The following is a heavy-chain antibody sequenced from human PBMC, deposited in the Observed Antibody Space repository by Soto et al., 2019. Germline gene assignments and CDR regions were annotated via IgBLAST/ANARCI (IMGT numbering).Heavy chain of an antibody. CDR3: ASSYFYDSGGYYPFDY. V-gene: IGHV3-30-3*01. CDR1: GFSFSTYA. CDR2: ISDDGNTK. Sequence: QVQLVEPGGGVVQPGTSLRLSCAASGFSFSTYAMYWVRQAPGRGLEWVAVISDDGNTKYYADSVKGRFTISRDNSRNTLYLQIYSLRIEDAAVYYCASSYFYDSGGYYPFDYWGQGTLVTVSS. J-gene: IGHJ4*02. D-gene: IGHD3-22*01.